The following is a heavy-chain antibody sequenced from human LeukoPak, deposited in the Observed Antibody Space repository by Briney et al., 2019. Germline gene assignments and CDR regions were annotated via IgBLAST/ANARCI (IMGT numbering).Heavy chain of an antibody. Sequence: GESLKISCQGSGYSFNTYWIGWVRQMPGKGLEWMGIIYPGDSDTRYSPSFEGQVTISADKSISTAYLQWSSLKASDTAMYYCARERDDHATYYMDVWGKGTTVTVSS. D-gene: IGHD1-14*01. CDR3: ARERDDHATYYMDV. J-gene: IGHJ6*03. CDR1: GYSFNTYW. V-gene: IGHV5-51*01. CDR2: IYPGDSDT.